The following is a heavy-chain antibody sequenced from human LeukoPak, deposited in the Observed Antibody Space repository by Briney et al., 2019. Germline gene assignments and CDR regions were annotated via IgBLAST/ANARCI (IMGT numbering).Heavy chain of an antibody. CDR3: AKDKTGTDWGPWDY. V-gene: IGHV3-73*01. D-gene: IGHD3-10*01. Sequence: GGSLRLSCAASGFTFSGSAMHWVRQASGKGLEWVGRIRSKANSYATAYAASVKGRFTISRDDSKNTAYLQMNSLRAEDTAVYYCAKDKTGTDWGPWDYWGQGTLVTVSS. J-gene: IGHJ4*02. CDR2: IRSKANSYAT. CDR1: GFTFSGSA.